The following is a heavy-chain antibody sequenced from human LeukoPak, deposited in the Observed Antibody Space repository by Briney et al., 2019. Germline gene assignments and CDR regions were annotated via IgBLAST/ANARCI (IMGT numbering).Heavy chain of an antibody. Sequence: ASVKVSCKASGYTFINYYMHWVRQAPGQGLEWMGIINPSGGSTSYAQKFQGRVTMTRDMSTSTVYMELSSLRSEDTAVYYCARDLVAGTITLDYWGQGTLVTVSS. CDR1: GYTFINYY. CDR2: INPSGGST. D-gene: IGHD6-19*01. CDR3: ARDLVAGTITLDY. V-gene: IGHV1-46*01. J-gene: IGHJ4*02.